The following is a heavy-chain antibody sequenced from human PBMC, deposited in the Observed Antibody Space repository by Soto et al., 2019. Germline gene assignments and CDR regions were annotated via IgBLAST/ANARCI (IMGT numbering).Heavy chain of an antibody. D-gene: IGHD1-26*01. CDR1: GFTFSSYS. Sequence: GGSLRLSCAASGFTFSSYSMNWVRQAPGKGLEWVSYISSSSSTIYYADSVKGRFTISRDNAKNSLYLQMNSLRAEDTAVYYCARDFQGSTWARRYYGMDVWGQGTTVTVSS. CDR2: ISSSSSTI. CDR3: ARDFQGSTWARRYYGMDV. V-gene: IGHV3-48*01. J-gene: IGHJ6*02.